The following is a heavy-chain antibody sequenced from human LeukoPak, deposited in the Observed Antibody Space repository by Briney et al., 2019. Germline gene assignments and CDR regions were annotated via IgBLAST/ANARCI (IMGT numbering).Heavy chain of an antibody. V-gene: IGHV3-7*01. J-gene: IGHJ4*02. D-gene: IGHD1-1*01. Sequence: GSLRLSCAASGFTFSDFWVEWFRQAPGKGLEWVANINKDGSDKYYMDSVTGRFSISRDNAKNSLSLQMNSLRVDDTAVYYCARNQHWPRDIWGQGILVTVSS. CDR2: INKDGSDK. CDR1: GFTFSDFW. CDR3: ARNQHWPRDI.